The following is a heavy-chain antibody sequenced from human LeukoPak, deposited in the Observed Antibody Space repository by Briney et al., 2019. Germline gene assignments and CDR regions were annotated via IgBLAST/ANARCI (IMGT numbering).Heavy chain of an antibody. J-gene: IGHJ4*02. CDR3: ARDLEYSSSSPPAY. D-gene: IGHD6-6*01. CDR1: GGSISSYY. V-gene: IGHV4-4*07. CDR2: IFTSGST. Sequence: SETLSLTCTVSGGSISSYYWSWIRQPAGKRLEWIGRIFTSGSTNYNPSLKSRVTMSVDTSKNQFSLKLSSVTAADTAVYYCARDLEYSSSSPPAYWGQGTLVTVSS.